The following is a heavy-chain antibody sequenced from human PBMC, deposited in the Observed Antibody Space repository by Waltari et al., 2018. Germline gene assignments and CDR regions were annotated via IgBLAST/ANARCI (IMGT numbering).Heavy chain of an antibody. D-gene: IGHD3-10*01. CDR1: GGTFGSYA. V-gene: IGHV1-69*12. CDR3: ARGGGRGGSFSFHMDV. Sequence: QVQLVQSGAEVKKPGSSAKVSCKASGGTFGSYAISWVRQAPGQGLEWMGGIIPMFGRTNYPQKFQDRVKITADESTSIAYMELSGLRFEDTAVYFCARGGGRGGSFSFHMDVWGKGTTVTISS. CDR2: IIPMFGRT. J-gene: IGHJ6*03.